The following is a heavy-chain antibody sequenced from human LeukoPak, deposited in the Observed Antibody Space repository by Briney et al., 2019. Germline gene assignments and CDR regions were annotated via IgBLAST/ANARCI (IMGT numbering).Heavy chain of an antibody. D-gene: IGHD6-19*01. CDR3: AKMYSSGSDY. Sequence: PGRCLRLSCAASGFTFSSYAMHWVRHAPGKGLEWVAVISYDGSNKYYADSVKGRFTISRDNSKNTLYLQMNSLRAEDTAVYYCAKMYSSGSDYWGQGTLVTVSS. V-gene: IGHV3-30-3*02. CDR1: GFTFSSYA. J-gene: IGHJ4*02. CDR2: ISYDGSNK.